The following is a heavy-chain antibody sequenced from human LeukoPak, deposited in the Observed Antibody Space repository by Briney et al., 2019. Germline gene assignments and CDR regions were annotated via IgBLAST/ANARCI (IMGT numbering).Heavy chain of an antibody. CDR2: IHPGDSDT. CDR1: GYSFTNYW. CDR3: ARHFGSGSGSYYNLYGYYYYYMDV. J-gene: IGHJ6*03. Sequence: GESLKISCKGSGYSFTNYWIGWVRQMPGKGLEWMGIIHPGDSDTRNSPSFQSHITIAADKSISTAYLQWSSLKASDTAIYYCARHFGSGSGSYYNLYGYYYYYMDVWGKGTTVTVSS. D-gene: IGHD3-10*01. V-gene: IGHV5-51*01.